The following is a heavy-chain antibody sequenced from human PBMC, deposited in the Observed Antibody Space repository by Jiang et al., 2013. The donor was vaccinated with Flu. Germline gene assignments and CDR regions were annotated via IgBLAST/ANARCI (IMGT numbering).Heavy chain of an antibody. Sequence: TCTVSGGSVSSGSYYWSWIRQPPGKGLEWIGYIYYSGSTNYNPSLKSRVTISVDTSKNQFSLKLSSVTAADTAVYYCASDIAARPAGYYYYYYMDVWGKGTTVTVSS. D-gene: IGHD6-6*01. CDR3: ASDIAARPAGYYYYYYMDV. V-gene: IGHV4-61*01. CDR1: GGSVSSGSYY. CDR2: IYYSGST. J-gene: IGHJ6*03.